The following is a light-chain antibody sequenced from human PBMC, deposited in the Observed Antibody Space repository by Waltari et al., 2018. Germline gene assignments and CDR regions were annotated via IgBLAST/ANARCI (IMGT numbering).Light chain of an antibody. CDR1: QSVSSN. V-gene: IGKV3-15*01. J-gene: IGKJ5*01. CDR2: GAS. Sequence: ERVMTQSPAILSVSPGERATLSCRASQSVSSNLAWYQQKPGQAPRLLIYGASTRATGIPARFSGSGSGTEFTLTISILQSEDSAVYYCQQYHDWLPIPFGQGTRLEIK. CDR3: QQYHDWLPIP.